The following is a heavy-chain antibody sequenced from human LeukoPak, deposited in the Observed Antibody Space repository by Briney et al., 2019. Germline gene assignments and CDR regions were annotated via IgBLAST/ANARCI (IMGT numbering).Heavy chain of an antibody. D-gene: IGHD6-19*01. CDR3: ARAGSGWSFYY. CDR1: IDSMRRYY. V-gene: IGHV4-59*13. J-gene: IGHJ4*02. Sequence: SETLSHICSVSIDSMRRYYGSWLRQPPGKGLEWIGYIYYSESSNYKPSLKSRVTISVDTSKNQFSLNLRSVTAADTTVYYCARAGSGWSFYYWGQGTLVTVSS. CDR2: IYYSESS.